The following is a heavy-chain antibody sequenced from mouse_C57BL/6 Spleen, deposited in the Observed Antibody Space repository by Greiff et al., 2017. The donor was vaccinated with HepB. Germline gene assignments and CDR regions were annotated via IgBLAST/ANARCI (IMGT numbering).Heavy chain of an antibody. CDR1: GYAFSSSW. J-gene: IGHJ3*01. Sequence: VQLQQSGPELVKPGASVKISCKASGYAFSSSWMNWVKQRPGKGLEWIGRIYPGDGDTNYNGKFKGKATLTADKSSSTAYMQLSSLTSEDSAIYFCAREGLGRLFAYWGQGTLVTVSA. V-gene: IGHV1-82*01. D-gene: IGHD3-3*01. CDR2: IYPGDGDT. CDR3: AREGLGRLFAY.